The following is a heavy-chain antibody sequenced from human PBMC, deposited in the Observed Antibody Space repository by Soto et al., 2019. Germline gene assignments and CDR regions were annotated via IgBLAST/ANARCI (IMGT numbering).Heavy chain of an antibody. CDR2: ISAYNGNT. CDR3: AREPSRGYCSGGSCYSRVIRWFDP. J-gene: IGHJ5*02. CDR1: GYTFTSYG. Sequence: ASVKVSCKASGYTFTSYGISWVRQAPGQGLEWMGWISAYNGNTNYAQKLKGRVTMTTDTSTSTAYMELRSLRSDDTAVYYCAREPSRGYCSGGSCYSRVIRWFDPWGQGTLVTVSS. D-gene: IGHD2-15*01. V-gene: IGHV1-18*01.